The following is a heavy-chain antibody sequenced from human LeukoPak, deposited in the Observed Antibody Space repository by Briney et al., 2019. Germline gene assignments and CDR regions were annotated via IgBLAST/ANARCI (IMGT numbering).Heavy chain of an antibody. Sequence: GGSLRLSCAASGFTFSSYGMHWVRQAPGKGLEWVAVISYDGSNKYYADSVKGRFTISRDNGKNSLYLQMNSLRAEDTAVYYCARDSGWWRFDFWGQGTLVTVSS. D-gene: IGHD6-13*01. CDR1: GFTFSSYG. V-gene: IGHV3-30*03. CDR2: ISYDGSNK. CDR3: ARDSGWWRFDF. J-gene: IGHJ4*02.